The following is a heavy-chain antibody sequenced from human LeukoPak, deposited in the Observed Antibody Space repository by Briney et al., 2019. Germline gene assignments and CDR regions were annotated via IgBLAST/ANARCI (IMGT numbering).Heavy chain of an antibody. CDR3: ARGSLIVVVIPSNWFDP. V-gene: IGHV4-34*01. CDR2: INHSGST. J-gene: IGHJ5*02. CDR1: GGSFSGYY. Sequence: SETLSLTCAVYGGSFSGYYWSWIRQPPGKGLEWIGEINHSGSTNYNPSLKSRVTISVDTSKNQFSLKLSSVPAADTAVYYCARGSLIVVVIPSNWFDPRGQGTLVTVSS. D-gene: IGHD3-22*01.